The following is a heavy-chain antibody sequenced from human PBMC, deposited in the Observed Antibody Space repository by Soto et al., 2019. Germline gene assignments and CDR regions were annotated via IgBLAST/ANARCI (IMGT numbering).Heavy chain of an antibody. J-gene: IGHJ5*02. Sequence: SGGGLVQPGGSLRLSCAASGYTFSSNSMNWVRQAPGKGLEWISYISSSSSTIYADSVKGRFTISRDNAKNSLYLQMNSLRDEDTAVYYCARVIWSGHLTSDLWGQGTLVTVSS. CDR1: GYTFSSNS. D-gene: IGHD3-3*01. CDR3: ARVIWSGHLTSDL. V-gene: IGHV3-48*02. CDR2: ISSSSSTI.